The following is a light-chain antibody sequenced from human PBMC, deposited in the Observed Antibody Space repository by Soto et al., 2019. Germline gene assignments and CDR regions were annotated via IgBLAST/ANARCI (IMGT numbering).Light chain of an antibody. Sequence: EIVLAQSPDTLSLSPGERASLSCRASQSVSSNSLAWYQQNAGQAPRLLVYGASSRATGTPDRFSGSGSETDFTLTISRLEPEDFAVYFCQQYGSSRLTFGGGTKVEIK. CDR1: QSVSSNS. CDR2: GAS. J-gene: IGKJ4*01. V-gene: IGKV3-20*01. CDR3: QQYGSSRLT.